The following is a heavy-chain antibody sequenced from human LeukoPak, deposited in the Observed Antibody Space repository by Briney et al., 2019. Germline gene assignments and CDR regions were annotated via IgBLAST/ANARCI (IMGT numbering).Heavy chain of an antibody. Sequence: GGSLRLSCAASGFTFSTYGMHWVRQAPGKGLEWVAVIWYDGSNKYYVDSVKGRFTISRDNSKNTLYLQMNSLRAEDTAVYYCAKEVAVAGDYYYYYGMDVWGQGTTVTVSS. CDR3: AKEVAVAGDYYYYYGMDV. CDR2: IWYDGSNK. J-gene: IGHJ6*02. CDR1: GFTFSTYG. D-gene: IGHD6-19*01. V-gene: IGHV3-33*06.